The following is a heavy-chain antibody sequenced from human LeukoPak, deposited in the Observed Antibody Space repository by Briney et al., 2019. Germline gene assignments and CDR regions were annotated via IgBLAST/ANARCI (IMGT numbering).Heavy chain of an antibody. V-gene: IGHV3-23*01. CDR3: AKDSAAVGGPTTD. CDR1: GITLSNYG. J-gene: IGHJ4*02. D-gene: IGHD6-13*01. CDR2: ISGSGGST. Sequence: GGSLRLSCAVSGITLSNYGMSWVRQAPGKGLEWVAGISGSGGSTNYADSVKGRFTISRDNPKNTLFLQMNSLRAEDTAVYYCAKDSAAVGGPTTDWGQGTLVTVSS.